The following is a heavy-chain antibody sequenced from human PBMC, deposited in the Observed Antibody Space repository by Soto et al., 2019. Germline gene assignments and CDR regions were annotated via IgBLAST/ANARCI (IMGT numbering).Heavy chain of an antibody. CDR2: ISGSGGST. V-gene: IGHV3-23*01. J-gene: IGHJ4*02. D-gene: IGHD3-22*01. CDR1: GFTCSSYA. Sequence: GGSLRLSCAASGFTCSSYAMSWVRQAPGKGLEWVSAISGSGGSTYYADSVKGRFTISRDNSKNTLYLQMNSLRAEDTAVYYCAKDPVKYYYDSSGYYEYYFDYWGQGTLVTVSS. CDR3: AKDPVKYYYDSSGYYEYYFDY.